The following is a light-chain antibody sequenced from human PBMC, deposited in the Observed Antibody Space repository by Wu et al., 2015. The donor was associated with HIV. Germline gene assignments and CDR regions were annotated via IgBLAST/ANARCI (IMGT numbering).Light chain of an antibody. J-gene: IGKJ1*01. CDR3: QQYFSSRT. CDR2: EAS. Sequence: IQMTQSPSSLSASVGDRVTITCRASQGISNSLAWYQQKPEKAPKLPISEASRLENGVPSRFSGSGSGTDFTLTISSLQPEDFATYHCQQYFSSRTFGQGTKVEIK. V-gene: IGKV1-NL1*01. CDR1: QGISNS.